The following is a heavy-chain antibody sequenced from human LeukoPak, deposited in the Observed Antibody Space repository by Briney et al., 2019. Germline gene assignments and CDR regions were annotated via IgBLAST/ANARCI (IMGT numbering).Heavy chain of an antibody. Sequence: PSETLSLTCAVYGGSFSGYYWSWIRQPPGKGLEWIGEINHSGSTNYNPSLKSRVTISVDTSKNQFSLKLSSVTAADTAIYYCARERFTLIVGATRQRYFDSWGQGTLVTVSS. V-gene: IGHV4-34*01. D-gene: IGHD1-26*01. J-gene: IGHJ4*02. CDR1: GGSFSGYY. CDR3: ARERFTLIVGATRQRYFDS. CDR2: INHSGST.